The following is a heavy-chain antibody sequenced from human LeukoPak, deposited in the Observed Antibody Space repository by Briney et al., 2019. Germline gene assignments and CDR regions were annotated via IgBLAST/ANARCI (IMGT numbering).Heavy chain of an antibody. V-gene: IGHV3-74*01. CDR3: VRDLILVWPQGDDFGH. CDR2: IKERATII. D-gene: IGHD3-16*01. Sequence: GVSLRLSCTASGFTFRNDCMHCVRQSPGKGREWLSRIKERATIISYAASLKGRFTISRENARNPLYLQMNSLTAEDTAVYYCVRDLILVWPQGDDFGHWGTGTLVTVSS. J-gene: IGHJ4*02. CDR1: GFTFRNDC.